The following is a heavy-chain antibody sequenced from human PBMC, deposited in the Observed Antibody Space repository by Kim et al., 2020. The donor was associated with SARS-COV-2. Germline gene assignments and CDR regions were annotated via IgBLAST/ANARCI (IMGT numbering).Heavy chain of an antibody. D-gene: IGHD3-10*01. V-gene: IGHV3-30-3*01. CDR1: GFTFSSYA. J-gene: IGHJ4*02. CDR2: ISYDGSNK. CDR3: ARDKGRPLLWFGEFGY. Sequence: GGSLRLSCAASGFTFSSYAMHWVRQAPGKGLEWVAVISYDGSNKYYADSVKGRFTISRDNSKNTLYLQMNSLRAEDTAVYYCARDKGRPLLWFGEFGYWGQGTLVTVSS.